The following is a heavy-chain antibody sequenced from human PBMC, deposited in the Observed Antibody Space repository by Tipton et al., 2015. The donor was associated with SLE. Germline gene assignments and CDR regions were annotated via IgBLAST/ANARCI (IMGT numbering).Heavy chain of an antibody. CDR2: VYYTGAT. Sequence: TLSLTCTVSGGYISSYYWSWIRQSPGKGLEWIGNVYYTGATYYNPSHESRVSISVDTSKNQFSLRLSSVTAADKAVYFCARTNGYQHYWHFVDVWGKGTAVTVSS. D-gene: IGHD5-24*01. V-gene: IGHV4-59*07. J-gene: IGHJ6*04. CDR3: ARTNGYQHYWHFVDV. CDR1: GGYISSYY.